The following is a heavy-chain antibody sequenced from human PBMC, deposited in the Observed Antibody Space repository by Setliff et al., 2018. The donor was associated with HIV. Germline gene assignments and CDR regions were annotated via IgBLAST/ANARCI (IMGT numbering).Heavy chain of an antibody. CDR2: IKGTTDGGTT. V-gene: IGHV3-15*01. Sequence: GGSLRLSCVASGFTFTYAWMSWVRQAPGRGLEWVGRIKGTTDGGTTDYAASVKGRFTISRDDSQTTVYLQMNSLKTEDTALYYCASDMVRAYGMDVWGQGTTVTVSS. CDR3: ASDMVRAYGMDV. CDR1: GFTFTYAW. D-gene: IGHD3-10*01. J-gene: IGHJ6*02.